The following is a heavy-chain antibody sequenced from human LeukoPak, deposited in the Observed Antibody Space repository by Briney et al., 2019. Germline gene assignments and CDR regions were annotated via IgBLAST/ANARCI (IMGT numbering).Heavy chain of an antibody. J-gene: IGHJ4*02. CDR2: ISGSGGST. CDR1: GFTFSSYS. D-gene: IGHD6-13*01. V-gene: IGHV3-23*01. Sequence: PGGSLRLSCAASGFTFSSYSMNWVRQAPGKGLEWVSAISGSGGSTYYADSVKGRFTISRDNSKNTLYLQMNSLRAEDTAVYYCATGYSSSWYRVYWGQGTLVTVSS. CDR3: ATGYSSSWYRVY.